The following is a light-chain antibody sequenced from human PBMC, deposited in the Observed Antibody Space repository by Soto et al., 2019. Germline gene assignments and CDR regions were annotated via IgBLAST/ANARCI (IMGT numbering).Light chain of an antibody. CDR2: AAS. V-gene: IGKV1-5*01. J-gene: IGKJ1*01. CDR1: QSISSW. CDR3: QQYYSYPRT. Sequence: DLQTTQSPSTLSASVGDRLTITCRASQSISSWLAWYQQKPGKAPKLLIYAASTLQSGVPSRFSGSGSGTDFTLTISCLQPEDFATYYCQQYYSYPRTFGTGTKVDIK.